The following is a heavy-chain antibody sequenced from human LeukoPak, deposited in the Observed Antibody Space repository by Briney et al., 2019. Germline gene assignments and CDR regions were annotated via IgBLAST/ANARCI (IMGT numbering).Heavy chain of an antibody. D-gene: IGHD4-11*01. V-gene: IGHV4-59*02. CDR3: ARGSRAYRDSDY. Sequence: PGGSLRLSCAASGFTVSSNYMSWIRQPPGKGLEWIGYIYYSGSTNYNPSLKSRVTISVDTSKNQFSLKLSSVTAADTAVYYCARGSRAYRDSDYWGQGTLVTVSS. CDR1: GFTVSSNY. CDR2: IYYSGST. J-gene: IGHJ4*02.